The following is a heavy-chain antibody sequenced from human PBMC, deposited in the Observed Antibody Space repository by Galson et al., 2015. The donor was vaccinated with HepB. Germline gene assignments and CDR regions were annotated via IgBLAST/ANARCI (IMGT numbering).Heavy chain of an antibody. V-gene: IGHV3-11*01. CDR1: GITFSDYH. CDR2: ISGSGHEI. J-gene: IGHJ5*02. CDR3: VRYPRFPDA. Sequence: SLRLSCAVSGITFSDYHMSWIRQVPGKGPEYISYISGSGHEIGYADSAKGRFTVSGDNAKNSLYLQMNSLRADDTAVYYCVRYPRFPDAWGQGTLVTVSS.